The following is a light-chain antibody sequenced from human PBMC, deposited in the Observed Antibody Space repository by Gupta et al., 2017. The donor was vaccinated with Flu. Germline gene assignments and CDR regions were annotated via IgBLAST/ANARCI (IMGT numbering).Light chain of an antibody. CDR2: ADS. CDR3: KAWDGGRDDSGV. J-gene: IGLJ2*01. Sequence: VLTQPLLVSVASGQTARMTCRGTNIGTKSVHWYQQKPGQAPVVVVYADSTRPSGIPERFSGSNSGNTATLTISRVEAEDEADYYCKAWDGGRDDSGVFGGGTKLTVL. CDR1: NIGTKS. V-gene: IGLV3-21*02.